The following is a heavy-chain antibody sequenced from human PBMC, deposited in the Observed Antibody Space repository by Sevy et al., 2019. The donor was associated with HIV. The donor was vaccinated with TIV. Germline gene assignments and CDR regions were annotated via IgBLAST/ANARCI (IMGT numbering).Heavy chain of an antibody. V-gene: IGHV4-59*08. CDR3: AGENAWGRGYS. D-gene: IGHD1-26*01. Sequence: SETLSLTCTVSGGSITSLYWNWIRQPPGKGLEWIANIYYNGHINYKPSLQSRVTLSLDTSKNQFSLRLSSVTAADTAMYYCAGENAWGRGYSWGQGTLVTVSS. CDR2: IYYNGHI. CDR1: GGSITSLY. J-gene: IGHJ4*02.